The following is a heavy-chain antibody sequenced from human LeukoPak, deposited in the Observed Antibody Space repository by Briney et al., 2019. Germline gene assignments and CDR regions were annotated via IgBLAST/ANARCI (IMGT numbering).Heavy chain of an antibody. CDR3: ARGRSITIFGVVRYYYYMDV. Sequence: SETLSLTCAVSGGSISSGGYSWSWIRQPPGKGLEWIGYIYHSGSTYYNPSLKSRVTISVDRSKNQFSLKLSSVTAADTAVYYCARGRSITIFGVVRYYYYMDVWGKGTTVTVSS. V-gene: IGHV4-30-2*01. CDR2: IYHSGST. CDR1: GGSISSGGYS. J-gene: IGHJ6*03. D-gene: IGHD3-3*01.